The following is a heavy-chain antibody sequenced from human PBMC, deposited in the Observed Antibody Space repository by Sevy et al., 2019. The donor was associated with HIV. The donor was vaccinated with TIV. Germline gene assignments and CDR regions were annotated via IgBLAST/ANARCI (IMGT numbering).Heavy chain of an antibody. CDR2: INQDGTET. CDR1: GFIYSNYW. V-gene: IGHV3-7*01. CDR3: AFHGYTSKTVVFDY. D-gene: IGHD5-18*01. J-gene: IGHJ4*02. Sequence: GGSLRLSCAASGFIYSNYWMSWVRQAPGKGPEWVANINQDGTETDYVDSVKGRFTISRDNTKNTLYLQMNSLRAEDTALYYCAFHGYTSKTVVFDYWGRGTLVTVSS.